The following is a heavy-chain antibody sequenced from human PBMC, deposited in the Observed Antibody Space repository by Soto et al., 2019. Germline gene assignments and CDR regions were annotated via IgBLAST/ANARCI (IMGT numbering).Heavy chain of an antibody. D-gene: IGHD5-12*01. CDR2: IYFTGKT. CDR3: AKDPRPQPITAVTPGWFDP. Sequence: SETLSLTCTGSGDSVRGCGYYWAGIRQSPGEGLEWMGYIYFTGKTSYNPALENRLTMSVDRSRRQLYLRLTSVTAADTAVYFWAKDPRPQPITAVTPGWFDPWGTGSSFTVSA. J-gene: IGHJ5*02. CDR1: GDSVRGCGYY. V-gene: IGHV4-31*03.